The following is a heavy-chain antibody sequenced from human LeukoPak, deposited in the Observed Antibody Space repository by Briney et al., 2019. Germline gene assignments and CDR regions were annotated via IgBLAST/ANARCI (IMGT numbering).Heavy chain of an antibody. D-gene: IGHD2-2*02. CDR3: ARDRGLLYARDNWFDP. V-gene: IGHV3-23*01. CDR2: ISGSGGST. CDR1: GFTFSSYA. J-gene: IGHJ5*02. Sequence: GGSLRLSCAASGFTFSSYAMSWVRQAPGKGLEWVSAISGSGGSTYYADSVKGRFTISRDNSKNTLYLQMNSLRAEDTAVYYCARDRGLLYARDNWFDPWGQGTLVTVSS.